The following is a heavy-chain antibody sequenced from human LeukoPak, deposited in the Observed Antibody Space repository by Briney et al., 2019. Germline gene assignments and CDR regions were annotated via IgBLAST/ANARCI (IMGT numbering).Heavy chain of an antibody. CDR1: GFTLSDYY. CDR2: ISSSGSTI. D-gene: IGHD5-18*01. Sequence: GGSLRLSCAASGFTLSDYYMSWIRQAPGKGLEWVSYISSSGSTIYYADSVKGRFTISRDNAKNSLYLQMNSLRAEDTAVYYCARADVDTADDYWGQGTLVTVSS. J-gene: IGHJ4*02. V-gene: IGHV3-11*01. CDR3: ARADVDTADDY.